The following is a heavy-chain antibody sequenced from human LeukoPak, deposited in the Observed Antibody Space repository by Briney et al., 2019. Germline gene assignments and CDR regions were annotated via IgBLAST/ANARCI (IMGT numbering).Heavy chain of an antibody. J-gene: IGHJ4*02. CDR3: ATGAFLGLPFDY. D-gene: IGHD2/OR15-2a*01. V-gene: IGHV1-24*01. CDR1: GYTFTSYG. Sequence: ASVKVSCKASGYTFTSYGISWVRQAPGKGLEWMGGFDPEDGETIYAQKFQGRVTMTEDTSTDTAYMELSSLRSEDTAVYYCATGAFLGLPFDYWGQGTLVTVSS. CDR2: FDPEDGET.